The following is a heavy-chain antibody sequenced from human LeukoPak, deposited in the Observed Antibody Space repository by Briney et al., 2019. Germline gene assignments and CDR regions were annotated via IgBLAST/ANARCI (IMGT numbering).Heavy chain of an antibody. CDR1: GGSISSGSYY. V-gene: IGHV4-61*02. CDR2: IYTSGST. CDR3: ARERRGYSYGLPDY. D-gene: IGHD5-18*01. Sequence: SETLSLTCTVSGGSISSGSYYWSWIRQPAGKGLEWIGRIYTSGSTNYNPSLKSRVTISVDTSKNQFSLKLSSVTAADTAVYYCARERRGYSYGLPDYWGQGTLVTVSS. J-gene: IGHJ4*02.